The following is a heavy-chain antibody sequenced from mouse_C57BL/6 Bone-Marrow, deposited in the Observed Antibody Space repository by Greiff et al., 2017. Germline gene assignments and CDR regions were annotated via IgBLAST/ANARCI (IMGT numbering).Heavy chain of an antibody. CDR3: ARHNYGFYAMDY. D-gene: IGHD1-1*01. J-gene: IGHJ4*01. V-gene: IGHV2-6-1*01. CDR2: IWSDGST. Sequence: QVQPQQSGPGLVAPSQSLSITCTVSGFSLTSYGVHWVRQPPGKGLEWLVVIWSDGSTTYNSALKSRLSISKDNSKSQVFLKMNSLQTDDTAMYYCARHNYGFYAMDYWGQGTSVTVSS. CDR1: GFSLTSYG.